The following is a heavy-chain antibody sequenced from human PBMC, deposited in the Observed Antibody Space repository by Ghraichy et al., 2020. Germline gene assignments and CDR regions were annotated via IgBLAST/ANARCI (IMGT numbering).Heavy chain of an antibody. CDR2: IYYSGST. D-gene: IGHD6-6*01. V-gene: IGHV4-39*02. J-gene: IGHJ6*02. CDR1: GGSISSSSYY. CDR3: ARDSGEGPLRDAAARPKWYYYYYGMDV. Sequence: SETLSLTCTVSGGSISSSSYYWGWIRQPPGKGLEWIGSIYYSGSTYYNPSLKSRVTISVDTSKNQFSLKLSSVTAADTAVYYCARDSGEGPLRDAAARPKWYYYYYGMDVWGQGTTVTVSS.